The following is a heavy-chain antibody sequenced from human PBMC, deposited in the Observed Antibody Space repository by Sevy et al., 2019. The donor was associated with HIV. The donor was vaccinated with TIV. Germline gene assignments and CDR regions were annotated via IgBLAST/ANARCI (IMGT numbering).Heavy chain of an antibody. CDR2: ISYDGSNK. J-gene: IGHJ6*03. CDR3: AGDGDGYSGSLLQYSMDV. Sequence: GGSLRLSCAASGFTFSSYAMHWVRQAPGKGLEWVAVISYDGSNKYYADSVKGRFTISRDNSKNTLYLQMNSLRAEETAVYYCAGDGDGYSGSLLQYSMDVWGKGTTVTVSS. D-gene: IGHD5-12*01. V-gene: IGHV3-30-3*01. CDR1: GFTFSSYA.